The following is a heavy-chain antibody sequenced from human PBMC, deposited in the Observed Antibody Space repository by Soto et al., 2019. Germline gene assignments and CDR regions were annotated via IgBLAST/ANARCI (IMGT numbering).Heavy chain of an antibody. Sequence: QVQLVQSGAEVKKPGSSMKVSCKASGGTFSSYAISWVRQAPGQGLEWMGGIIPIFGTANYAQKFQGRVTLTPDESTSTAYMELSSLRSEDTAVYYCARVRISIAARLGDWYFDLWGRGTLVTVSS. D-gene: IGHD6-6*01. V-gene: IGHV1-69*05. CDR1: GGTFSSYA. CDR3: ARVRISIAARLGDWYFDL. CDR2: IIPIFGTA. J-gene: IGHJ2*01.